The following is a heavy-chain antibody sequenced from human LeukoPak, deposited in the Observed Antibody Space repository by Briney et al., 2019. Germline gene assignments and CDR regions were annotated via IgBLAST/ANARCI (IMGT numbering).Heavy chain of an antibody. D-gene: IGHD3-16*01. V-gene: IGHV3-23*01. CDR3: AKDGGAPDYYYGMDV. J-gene: IGHJ6*02. CDR1: GFTFSSYA. Sequence: GGSLRLSCAASGFTFSSYAMSWVRQAPGKGLEWVSAISGSGGSTYYADSVKGRFTISRDNSKNTLYLQMNSLRAEDTAVYYCAKDGGAPDYYYGMDVWGQGTTVTVSS. CDR2: ISGSGGST.